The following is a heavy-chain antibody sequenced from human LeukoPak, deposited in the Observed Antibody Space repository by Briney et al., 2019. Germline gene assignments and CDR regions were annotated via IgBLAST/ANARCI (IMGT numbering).Heavy chain of an antibody. CDR3: ARHPSY. V-gene: IGHV4-39*01. CDR1: GGSISSSSYY. Sequence: TASETLSLTCTVSGGSISSSSYYWGWIRQPPGKGLEWIGSIYYSGSTYYNPSLKSRVTISVDTSKNQFSLKLSSVTAADTAVYYCARHPSYWGQGTLVTVSS. CDR2: IYYSGST. J-gene: IGHJ4*02.